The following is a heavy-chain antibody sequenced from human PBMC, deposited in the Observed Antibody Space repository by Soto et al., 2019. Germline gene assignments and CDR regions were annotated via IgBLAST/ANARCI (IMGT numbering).Heavy chain of an antibody. D-gene: IGHD3-9*01. CDR1: GYTFTSYY. V-gene: IGHV1-46*03. CDR2: INPSGGST. Sequence: ASVKVSCKASGYTFTSYYMHWVRQAPGQGLEWMGIINPSGGSTSYAQKFQGRVTMTRDTSTSTVYVELSSLISEDTAVYYCASNTILGVSNYYYYMDVWGKGTTVTVSS. J-gene: IGHJ6*03. CDR3: ASNTILGVSNYYYYMDV.